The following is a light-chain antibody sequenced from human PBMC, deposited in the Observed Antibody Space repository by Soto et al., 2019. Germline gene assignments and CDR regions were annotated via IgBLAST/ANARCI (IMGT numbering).Light chain of an antibody. J-gene: IGKJ1*01. CDR3: QQTSAFPRT. CDR1: RDISNS. V-gene: IGKV1-12*01. CDR2: GAS. Sequence: DIQMTQSPSSVSASVGDRLTITCRASRDISNSLAWYQQTPGKAPKLLLRGASSLHRGVPSRFSGGGAGTEFTLTISSLHPEDFAIYYCQQTSAFPRTFGQGTKVYVK.